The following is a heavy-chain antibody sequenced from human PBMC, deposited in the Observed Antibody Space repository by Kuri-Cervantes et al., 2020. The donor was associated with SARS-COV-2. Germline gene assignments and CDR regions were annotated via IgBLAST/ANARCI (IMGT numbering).Heavy chain of an antibody. CDR3: ARDEYSSSGGWFDP. Sequence: GSLRLSCTVSGGSISSYYWGWIRQPPGKGLEWIGSIYHSGSTYYNPSLKSRVTISVDTSKNQFSLKLSSVTAADTAVYYCARDEYSSSGGWFDPWGQGTLVTVSS. CDR2: IYHSGST. J-gene: IGHJ5*02. D-gene: IGHD6-6*01. V-gene: IGHV4-38-2*02. CDR1: GGSISSYY.